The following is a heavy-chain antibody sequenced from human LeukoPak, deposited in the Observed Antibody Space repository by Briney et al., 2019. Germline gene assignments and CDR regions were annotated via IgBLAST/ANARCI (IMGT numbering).Heavy chain of an antibody. D-gene: IGHD3-22*01. V-gene: IGHV3-23*01. J-gene: IGHJ4*02. CDR3: AKDLAQGGYDSSGYSDY. CDR1: GFTFSSYA. Sequence: LGGSLRLSCAASGFTFSSYAMSWVRQAPGKGLEWVSAISGSGGSTYYADSVKGRFTISRDNSKNTLYLQMNSLRAEDTAVYYCAKDLAQGGYDSSGYSDYWGQGTLVTVSS. CDR2: ISGSGGST.